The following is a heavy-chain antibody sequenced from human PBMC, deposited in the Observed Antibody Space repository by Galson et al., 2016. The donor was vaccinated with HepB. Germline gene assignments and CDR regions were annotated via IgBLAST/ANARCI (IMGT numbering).Heavy chain of an antibody. V-gene: IGHV4-31*11. D-gene: IGHD6-19*01. J-gene: IGHJ4*02. CDR2: IYYRRTT. CDR3: AREGSSSGWYYFDS. Sequence: TLSLTCAVSGGSVNNDHYYWSWVRQLPDKGLEWIGFIYYRRTTYYNPSLKSRLTISLDTSENQFSLRLTPVTAADTAVYYCAREGSSSGWYYFDSWGQGILVTVSS. CDR1: GGSVNNDHYY.